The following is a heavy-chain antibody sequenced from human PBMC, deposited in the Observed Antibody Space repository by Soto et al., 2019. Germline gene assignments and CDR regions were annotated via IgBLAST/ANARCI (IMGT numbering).Heavy chain of an antibody. J-gene: IGHJ3*02. V-gene: IGHV1-69*02. D-gene: IGHD2-21*01. CDR3: TIGSWSGEVFDI. CDR1: GGTFNSYS. CDR2: IIPMLGVR. Sequence: QVQLVQSGAEVKKPGSSVKVSCKDSGGTFNSYSMFWVRQAPGQGLEWMGRIIPMLGVRNYAQRFQDRVTITADKSTATVHMELSSLRSEDTALYYCTIGSWSGEVFDIWGQGTMVTVSS.